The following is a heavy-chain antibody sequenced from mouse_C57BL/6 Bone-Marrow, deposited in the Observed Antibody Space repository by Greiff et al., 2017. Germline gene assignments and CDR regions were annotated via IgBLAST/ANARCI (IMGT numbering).Heavy chain of an antibody. CDR3: ASGDLLWLRRDY. V-gene: IGHV1-19*01. J-gene: IGHJ2*01. D-gene: IGHD2-2*01. Sequence: VQLQQSGPVLVKPGASVKMSCKASGYTFTDYYMNWVKQSHGKSLEWIGVINPYNGGTSYNQKFKGKATLTVDKSSSTAYMELNSLTSEDSAVYYCASGDLLWLRRDYWGQGTTLTVSS. CDR2: INPYNGGT. CDR1: GYTFTDYY.